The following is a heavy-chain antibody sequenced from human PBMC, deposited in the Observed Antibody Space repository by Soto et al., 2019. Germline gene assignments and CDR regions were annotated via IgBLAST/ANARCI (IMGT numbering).Heavy chain of an antibody. J-gene: IGHJ6*02. CDR2: IYYTGST. CDR3: ARDVYDSSGYYYGGYYGMDV. D-gene: IGHD3-22*01. V-gene: IGHV4-39*07. Sequence: PSETLSLTCTVSGGSISSSSYYWGWIRQPPGKGLEWIGYIYYTGSTYYNPSLKSRVTISVDTSKNQFSLNLSSVTAADTAVYYCARDVYDSSGYYYGGYYGMDVWGQGTTVTVSS. CDR1: GGSISSSSYY.